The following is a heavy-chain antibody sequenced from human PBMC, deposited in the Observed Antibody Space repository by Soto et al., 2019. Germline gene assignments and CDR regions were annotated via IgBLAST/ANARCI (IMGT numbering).Heavy chain of an antibody. J-gene: IGHJ6*02. Sequence: SVKVSCKASGGTFSSYAISWVRQAPGQGLEWMGGIIPIFGTANYAQKFQGRVTITADESTSTAYMELSSLRSEDTAVYYCARVSCNAPGFNYDILPGYYCKGLHPRPHYYYYGMDVWGQGTTVTVSS. CDR3: ARVSCNAPGFNYDILPGYYCKGLHPRPHYYYYGMDV. V-gene: IGHV1-69*13. CDR1: GGTFSSYA. CDR2: IIPIFGTA. D-gene: IGHD3-9*01.